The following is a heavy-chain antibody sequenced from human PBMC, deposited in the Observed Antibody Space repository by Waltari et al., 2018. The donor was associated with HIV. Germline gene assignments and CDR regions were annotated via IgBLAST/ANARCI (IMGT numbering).Heavy chain of an antibody. CDR2: IYYSGST. J-gene: IGHJ4*02. CDR1: GGSISSSSYY. CDR3: ATPCPKYYDFWSGYSGFDY. D-gene: IGHD3-3*01. V-gene: IGHV4-39*01. Sequence: QLQLQESGPGLVKPSETLSLTCTVSGGSISSSSYYWGWIRQPPGKGLEWIGSIYYSGSTHYNPSLKSRVTISVDTSKNQFSLKLSSVTAADTAVYYCATPCPKYYDFWSGYSGFDYWGQGTLVTVSS.